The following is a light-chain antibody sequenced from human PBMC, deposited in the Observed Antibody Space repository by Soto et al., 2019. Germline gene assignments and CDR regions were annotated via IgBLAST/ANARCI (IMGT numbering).Light chain of an antibody. V-gene: IGKV1-39*01. CDR3: QQSYSSPFT. CDR2: AAS. Sequence: DIQMTQSPSSLSASVGDRVTITCRASQSISSYLNWYQQKLGKAPKLLIYAASSLESGVPSRFSGVESGTDFTLIISSLQPEDFATYYCQQSYSSPFTFGPGTKVDIK. J-gene: IGKJ3*01. CDR1: QSISSY.